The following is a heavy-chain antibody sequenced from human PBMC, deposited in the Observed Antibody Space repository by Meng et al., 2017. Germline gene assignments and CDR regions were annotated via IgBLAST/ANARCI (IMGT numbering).Heavy chain of an antibody. CDR3: ASYTAAAGTLDY. V-gene: IGHV1-69*05. D-gene: IGHD6-13*01. CDR1: GGTLSSYA. J-gene: IGHJ4*02. Sequence: VEVGAGGQQPGSSVKVSCKASGGTLSSYAIGWVRQARGHGLEWMGGIIPIFGTANYAQKFQGRVTITTDESTSTAYMELSSLRSEDTAVYYCASYTAAAGTLDYWGQGTLVTVSS. CDR2: IIPIFGTA.